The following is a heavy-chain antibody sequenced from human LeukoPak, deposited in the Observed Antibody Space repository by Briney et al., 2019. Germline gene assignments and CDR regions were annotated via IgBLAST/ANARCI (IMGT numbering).Heavy chain of an antibody. J-gene: IGHJ5*02. CDR2: IYYSGRT. D-gene: IGHD3-22*01. V-gene: IGHV4-39*01. CDR1: GXSISSYY. Sequence: SETLSLTCTVSGXSISSYYGGWIRQPPGKGLEWIGSIYYSGRTYDNPSLKSRVTMSVDTSKNQFSLKLSSVTAADTAVYYCARLLYDRSGYYWFDPWGQGTLVTVSS. CDR3: ARLLYDRSGYYWFDP.